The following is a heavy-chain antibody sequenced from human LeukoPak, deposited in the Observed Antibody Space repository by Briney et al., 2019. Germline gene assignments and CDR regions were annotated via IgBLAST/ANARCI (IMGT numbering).Heavy chain of an antibody. V-gene: IGHV4-34*01. CDR2: INHSGST. Sequence: SETLSLTCAVYGGSFSDYYWTWHRQTPGKGLEWIGEINHSGSTNYNPSLKSRVTISVDTSKNQCSLKLSSVTAADTAVYYCARGVYIAAAQYGYWGQGTLVTVSS. J-gene: IGHJ4*02. CDR3: ARGVYIAAAQYGY. CDR1: GGSFSDYY. D-gene: IGHD6-13*01.